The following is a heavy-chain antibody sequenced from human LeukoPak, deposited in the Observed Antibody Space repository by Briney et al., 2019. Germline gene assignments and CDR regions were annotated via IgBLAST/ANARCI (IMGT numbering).Heavy chain of an antibody. D-gene: IGHD3-9*01. CDR2: IYAGGEK. V-gene: IGHV3-66*04. CDR1: GFIVSNSY. CDR3: AGLRGLANFDWLWD. J-gene: IGHJ4*02. Sequence: GGSLRLSCAASGFIVSNSYITWVRQAPGKALEWVSVIYAGGEKFYADSVEDRFTISRDNSKNTVYLQMNGLRAEDTAIYYCAGLRGLANFDWLWDWGQGTLVTVSS.